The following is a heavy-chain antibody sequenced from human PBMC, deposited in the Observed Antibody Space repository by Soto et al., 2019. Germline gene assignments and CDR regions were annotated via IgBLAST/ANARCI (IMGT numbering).Heavy chain of an antibody. V-gene: IGHV3-15*01. CDR3: TTAAXWPFDAFDI. J-gene: IGHJ3*02. D-gene: IGHD6-6*01. CDR1: GFTFSNAW. CDR2: IKSKTDGGTT. Sequence: PGGSLRLSCAASGFTFSNAWMSWVRQAPGKGLEWVGRIKSKTDGGTTDYAAPVKGRFTISRDDSKNTLYLQMNSLKTEDTAVYYCTTAAXWPFDAFDIWGQGTMVTVSS.